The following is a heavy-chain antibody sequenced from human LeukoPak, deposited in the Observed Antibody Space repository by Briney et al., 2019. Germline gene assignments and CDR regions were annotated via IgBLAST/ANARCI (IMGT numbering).Heavy chain of an antibody. CDR3: ARRTIAAAGKYYFDY. CDR1: GYSFTSYC. CDR2: IYPGDSDT. V-gene: IGHV5-51*01. D-gene: IGHD6-13*01. J-gene: IGHJ4*02. Sequence: GESLKISCKGSGYSFTSYCIGWVRQMPGKGLEWMGIIYPGDSDTRYSPSFQGQVTISADKSISTAYLQWSSLKASDTAMYYCARRTIAAAGKYYFDYWGQGTLVTVSS.